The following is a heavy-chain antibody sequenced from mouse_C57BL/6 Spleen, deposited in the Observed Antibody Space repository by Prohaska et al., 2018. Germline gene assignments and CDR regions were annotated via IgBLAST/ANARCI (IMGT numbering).Heavy chain of an antibody. CDR3: ARDRAPFAY. V-gene: IGHV5-4*01. D-gene: IGHD3-3*01. J-gene: IGHJ3*01. CDR2: ISDGGSYT. CDR1: GFTFSSYA. Sequence: EVQLVESGGGLVKPGGSLKLSCAASGFTFSSYAMSWVRQTPEKSLEWVATISDGGSYTYYPDNVKGRFTISRDNAKNNLYLQMSHLKSEDTAMYYCARDRAPFAYWGQGTLVTVSA.